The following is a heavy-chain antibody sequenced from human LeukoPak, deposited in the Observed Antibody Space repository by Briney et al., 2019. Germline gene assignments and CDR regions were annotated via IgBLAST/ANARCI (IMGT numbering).Heavy chain of an antibody. D-gene: IGHD3-22*01. CDR3: ARRLYYYDSSGYHYYFDY. J-gene: IGHJ4*02. Sequence: SETLSLTCTVSGGSISSYYWSWIRQPPWKGLEWIGYIYYSGSTNYNPSLKSRVTISVDTSKNQFSLKLSSVTAADTAVYYCARRLYYYDSSGYHYYFDYWGQGTLVTVSS. CDR2: IYYSGST. CDR1: GGSISSYY. V-gene: IGHV4-59*08.